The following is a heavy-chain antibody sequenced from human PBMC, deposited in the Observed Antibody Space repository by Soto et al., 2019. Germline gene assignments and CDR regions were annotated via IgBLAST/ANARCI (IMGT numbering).Heavy chain of an antibody. V-gene: IGHV4-59*08. CDR2: FYYSGST. CDR1: GGSISGYY. D-gene: IGHD3-22*01. Sequence: SETLSLTCTVSGGSISGYYWSWIRQPPGKGLEWIGYFYYSGSTDSNPSLKSRVTISVDTSKNQFSLKLSSVTAADTAVYYCAGAYYDINGYSLDPWGQGTSVTVSS. CDR3: AGAYYDINGYSLDP. J-gene: IGHJ5*02.